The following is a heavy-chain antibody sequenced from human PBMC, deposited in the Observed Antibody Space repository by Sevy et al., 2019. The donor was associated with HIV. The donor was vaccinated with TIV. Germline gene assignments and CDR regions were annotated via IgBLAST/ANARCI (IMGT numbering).Heavy chain of an antibody. CDR2: IKQDGSVT. Sequence: GGSLRLSCAASGFSLNTYWISWVRQAPGKGLEWVANIKQDGSVTYYVDSVKGRFTISRDNAMNYLLRQMNSLGADDTARYCCLRDVAADGSFWGQGTLVTVSS. J-gene: IGHJ4*02. D-gene: IGHD6-13*01. CDR1: GFSLNTYW. CDR3: LRDVAADGSF. V-gene: IGHV3-7*01.